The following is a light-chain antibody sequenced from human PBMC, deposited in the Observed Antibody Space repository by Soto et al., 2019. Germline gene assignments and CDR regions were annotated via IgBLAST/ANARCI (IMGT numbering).Light chain of an antibody. CDR3: HQYGSSPPYT. J-gene: IGKJ2*01. Sequence: EIVLTQSPCTLSSSPGDRATVSCRASQSLSRSYLSWYQQKAGQATSLLIYAASSRATGIPDRFSGSGSATDFTLTISSLEPEDFAVYYCHQYGSSPPYTFGQGTKLEIK. V-gene: IGKV3-20*01. CDR2: AAS. CDR1: QSLSRSY.